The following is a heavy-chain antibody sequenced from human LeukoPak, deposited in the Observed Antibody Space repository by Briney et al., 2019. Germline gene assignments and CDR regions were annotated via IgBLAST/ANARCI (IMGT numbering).Heavy chain of an antibody. CDR1: GYTFTSYG. CDR2: ISAYNGNT. CDR3: ARVGAVAGRARTAFDY. Sequence: ASVKVSCKASGYTFTSYGISWVRQAPGQGLEWTGWISAYNGNTNYAQKLQGRVTMTTDTSTSTAYMELRSLRSDDTAVYYCARVGAVAGRARTAFDYWGQGTLVTVSS. V-gene: IGHV1-18*01. J-gene: IGHJ4*02. D-gene: IGHD6-19*01.